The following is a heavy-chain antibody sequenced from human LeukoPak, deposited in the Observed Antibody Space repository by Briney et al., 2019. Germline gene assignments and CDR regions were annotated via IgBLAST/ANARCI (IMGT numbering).Heavy chain of an antibody. D-gene: IGHD2-2*02. CDR2: ISSSSSYI. V-gene: IGHV3-21*01. CDR3: AKSPPYCSSTSCYTFYFDY. Sequence: GGSLRLSCAASGFTFSSYSMNWVRQAPGKGLEWVSSISSSSSYIYYADSVKGRFTISRDNSKNTLYLQMNSLRAEDTAVYYCAKSPPYCSSTSCYTFYFDYWGQGTLVTVSS. J-gene: IGHJ4*02. CDR1: GFTFSSYS.